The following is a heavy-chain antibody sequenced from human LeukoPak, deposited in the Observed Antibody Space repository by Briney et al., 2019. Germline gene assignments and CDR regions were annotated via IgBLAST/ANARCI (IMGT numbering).Heavy chain of an antibody. D-gene: IGHD3-16*01. CDR1: GGSVSSGDYY. J-gene: IGHJ3*02. Sequence: NPSETLSLTCTVSGGSVSSGDYYWSWIRQPPGKGLEWIGYIYYSGSTYYNPSLKSRVTISVDTSKNRFSLKLSSVTAADTAVYYCARVRRLYDYVWGSYLGDAFDIWGQGTMVTVSS. CDR2: IYYSGST. V-gene: IGHV4-30-4*01. CDR3: ARVRRLYDYVWGSYLGDAFDI.